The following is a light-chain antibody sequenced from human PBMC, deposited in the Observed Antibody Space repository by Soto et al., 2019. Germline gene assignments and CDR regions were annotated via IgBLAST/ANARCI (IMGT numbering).Light chain of an antibody. CDR3: SSYTSSRTLV. CDR2: DVS. CDR1: SSDVGNYNY. V-gene: IGLV2-14*01. J-gene: IGLJ1*01. Sequence: QSALTQPASVSGSPGQSITISCTGTSSDVGNYNYVSWYQQHPGKAPKLMIYDVSNRPSGVSNRFSGSKSGNTASLTISGLQAEDEADYYCSSYTSSRTLVFGTGTKRTVL.